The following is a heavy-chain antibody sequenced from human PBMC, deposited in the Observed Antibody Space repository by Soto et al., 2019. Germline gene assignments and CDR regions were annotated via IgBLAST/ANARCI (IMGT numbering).Heavy chain of an antibody. CDR2: ISGSGGST. Sequence: GGSLRLSCAASGFTFSSYAMSWVRQAPGKGLEWVSAISGSGGSTYYADSVKGRFTISRDNSKNTLYLQMNSLRAEDTAVYYGAKDTGGYSGYSFDYWGQGTLVTVSS. CDR3: AKDTGGYSGYSFDY. D-gene: IGHD5-12*01. V-gene: IGHV3-23*01. J-gene: IGHJ4*02. CDR1: GFTFSSYA.